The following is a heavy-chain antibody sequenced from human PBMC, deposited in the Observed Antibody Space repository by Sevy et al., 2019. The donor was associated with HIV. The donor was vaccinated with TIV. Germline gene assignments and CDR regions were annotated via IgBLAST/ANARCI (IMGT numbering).Heavy chain of an antibody. CDR2: ISWNSGSI. CDR3: AKAYDSSGLGNDAFDI. CDR1: GFTFDDYA. Sequence: GGSLRLSCAASGFTFDDYAMHWVRQAPGKGLEWVSGISWNSGSIGYADSVKGRFTISRDNAKNSLYLQMNSLRAEDMALYYCAKAYDSSGLGNDAFDIWGQGTMVTVSS. V-gene: IGHV3-9*03. D-gene: IGHD3-22*01. J-gene: IGHJ3*02.